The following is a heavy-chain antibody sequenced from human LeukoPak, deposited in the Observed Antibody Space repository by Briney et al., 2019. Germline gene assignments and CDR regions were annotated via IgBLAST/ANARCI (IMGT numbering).Heavy chain of an antibody. D-gene: IGHD6-19*01. CDR1: GHTFTSYD. CDR2: MNPNSGNT. V-gene: IGHV1-8*01. CDR3: ARVVAVAGDAFDI. J-gene: IGHJ3*02. Sequence: ASVKVSCKASGHTFTSYDINWVRQATGQGLEWMGWMNPNSGNTGYAQKFQGRVTMTRNTSISTAYMELSSLRSEDTAVYYCARVVAVAGDAFDIWGQGTMVTVSS.